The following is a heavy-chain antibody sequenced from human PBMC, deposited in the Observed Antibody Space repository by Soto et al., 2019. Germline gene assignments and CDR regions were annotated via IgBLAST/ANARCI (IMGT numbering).Heavy chain of an antibody. CDR3: ARGTFDSKDSSGFNWFDP. V-gene: IGHV4-34*01. D-gene: IGHD6-19*01. CDR2: INHSGST. CDR1: GWAFSGYH. J-gene: IGHJ5*02. Sequence: KPSWTLSVTCAADGWAFSGYHWSWIRQPPGRGLEWIGEINHSGSTNYNPSLKIRVTISVDTSKNQFSLKLSSVTAADTAVYYCARGTFDSKDSSGFNWFDPWGHGTLVPGSS.